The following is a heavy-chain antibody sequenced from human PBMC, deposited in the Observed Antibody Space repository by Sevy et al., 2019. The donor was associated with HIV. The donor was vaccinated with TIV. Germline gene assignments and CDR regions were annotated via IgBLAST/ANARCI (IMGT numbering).Heavy chain of an antibody. J-gene: IGHJ5*02. V-gene: IGHV3-48*01. CDR3: AGHTSGSYYNWFDP. Sequence: GGSLRLSCAASGFTFSSYSMNWVRQAPGKGLEWVSYISSSSSTIYYADSVKGRFTISRDNAKNSLYLQMNSLTAEDTAVYYCAGHTSGSYYNWFDPWGQGTLVTVSS. CDR2: ISSSSSTI. D-gene: IGHD1-26*01. CDR1: GFTFSSYS.